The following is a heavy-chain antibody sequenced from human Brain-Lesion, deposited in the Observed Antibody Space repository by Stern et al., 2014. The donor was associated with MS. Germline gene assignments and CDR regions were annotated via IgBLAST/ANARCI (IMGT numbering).Heavy chain of an antibody. J-gene: IGHJ4*02. Sequence: DQLVESGPGLVKPSQTLSLTCTVSGGSVSSGSRYWSWIRPHPGQGLEWIGYISYSGNTYYSPSLQRQFTISMDTSKNQFSRKLRSVTAADTAIYYCARVTDFLRFSYPDYWGQGTLVTVSS. D-gene: IGHD3-3*01. CDR2: ISYSGNT. CDR1: GGSVSSGSRY. V-gene: IGHV4-31*01. CDR3: ARVTDFLRFSYPDY.